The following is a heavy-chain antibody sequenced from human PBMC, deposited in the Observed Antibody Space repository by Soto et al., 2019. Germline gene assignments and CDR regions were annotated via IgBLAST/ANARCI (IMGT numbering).Heavy chain of an antibody. Sequence: SETLSLTCTVSGGSISSYYWSWIRQPPGKGLEWIGYIYYSGSTNYNPSLKSRVTISVDTSKNQFSLKLSSVTAAHTAVYYCASSAARPCRWWFDPLGQGTLVTVST. CDR1: GGSISSYY. CDR3: ASSAARPCRWWFDP. CDR2: IYYSGST. V-gene: IGHV4-59*01. D-gene: IGHD6-6*01. J-gene: IGHJ5*02.